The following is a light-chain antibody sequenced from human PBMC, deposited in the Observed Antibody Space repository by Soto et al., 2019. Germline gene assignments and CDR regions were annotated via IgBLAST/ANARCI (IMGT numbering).Light chain of an antibody. CDR3: QQYGSSGGIT. V-gene: IGKV3-15*01. CDR1: QSVSSN. J-gene: IGKJ5*01. CDR2: GAS. Sequence: EVVMTQSPATLSVSLGDRATLSCRASQSVSSNLAWYQQKPGQGPRLLIYGASTRATGIPARFSGSGSGTEFTLTITRLEPEDSAVYYCQQYGSSGGITFGHGTRLEIK.